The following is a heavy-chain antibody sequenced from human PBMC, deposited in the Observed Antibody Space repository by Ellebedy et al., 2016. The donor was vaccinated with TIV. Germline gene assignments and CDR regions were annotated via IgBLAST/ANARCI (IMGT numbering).Heavy chain of an antibody. V-gene: IGHV3-30*03. CDR1: GFTFSSYG. Sequence: GGSLRLSXAASGFTFSSYGMHWVRQAPGKGLEWVAVISYDGSNKYYADSVKGRFTISRDNSKNTLYLQMNSLRAEDTAVYYCKSDFWSGSYYFDYWGQGTLVTVSS. CDR2: ISYDGSNK. CDR3: KSDFWSGSYYFDY. J-gene: IGHJ4*02. D-gene: IGHD3-3*01.